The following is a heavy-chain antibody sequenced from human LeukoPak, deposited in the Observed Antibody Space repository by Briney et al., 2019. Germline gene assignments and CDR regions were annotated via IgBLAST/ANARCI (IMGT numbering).Heavy chain of an antibody. CDR1: GGSISSGAYY. CDR3: ARDIGVPAANNWFDP. Sequence: SQTLSLTCTVSGGSISSGAYYWSWIRQPPGKGLEWIGYIYHSGSTYYNPSLKSRVTISVDRSKNQFSLKLSSVTAADTAVYYCARDIGVPAANNWFDPWGQGTLVTVSS. D-gene: IGHD2-2*01. V-gene: IGHV4-30-2*01. J-gene: IGHJ5*02. CDR2: IYHSGST.